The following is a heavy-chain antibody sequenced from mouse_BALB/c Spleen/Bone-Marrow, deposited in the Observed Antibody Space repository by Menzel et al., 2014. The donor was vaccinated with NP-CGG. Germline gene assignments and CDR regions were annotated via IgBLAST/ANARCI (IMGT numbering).Heavy chain of an antibody. V-gene: IGHV1S135*01. Sequence: EVQLQQSGPELVKPGASVKVSCKASGYSFTDYNMSWVKQSHGKSLEWNGYIDPYNGGTTYNQKFKGKATLTVDKSSSTAFMHPNSLTSDDSTVYYCVRGDFRYSWFAYWGQGTLVTVSA. CDR1: GYSFTDYN. J-gene: IGHJ3*01. CDR3: VRGDFRYSWFAY. D-gene: IGHD2-14*01. CDR2: IDPYNGGT.